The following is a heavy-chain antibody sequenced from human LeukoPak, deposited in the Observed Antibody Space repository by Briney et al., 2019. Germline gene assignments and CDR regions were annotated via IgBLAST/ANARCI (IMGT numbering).Heavy chain of an antibody. CDR1: GFTFDDYA. D-gene: IGHD6-19*01. J-gene: IGHJ3*02. CDR2: ISWNSGSI. CDR3: AKGLYSSGWNDAFDI. V-gene: IGHV3-9*01. Sequence: GGSLRLSCAASGFTFDDYAMHWVRQAPGKGLEWVSGISWNSGSIGYADSVKGRFTISRDNAKNSLYLQMNSLRAEDTALYYCAKGLYSSGWNDAFDIWDQGTMVTVSS.